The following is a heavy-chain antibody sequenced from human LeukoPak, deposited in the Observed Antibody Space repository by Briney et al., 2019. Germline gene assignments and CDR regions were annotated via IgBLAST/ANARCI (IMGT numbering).Heavy chain of an antibody. CDR3: ATRGNAYLRYFDWLFGY. D-gene: IGHD3-9*01. Sequence: GASVNVSCKASGYTFTGYYMHWVRQAPGQGLEWMGWINPNSGGTNYAQKFQGRGTMTRDTSINTAYMELSRLRSDDTAVYYCATRGNAYLRYFDWLFGYWGQGTLVTVSS. CDR1: GYTFTGYY. CDR2: INPNSGGT. J-gene: IGHJ4*02. V-gene: IGHV1-2*02.